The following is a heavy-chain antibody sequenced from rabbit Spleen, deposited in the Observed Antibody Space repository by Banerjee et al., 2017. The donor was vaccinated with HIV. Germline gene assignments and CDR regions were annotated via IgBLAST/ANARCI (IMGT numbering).Heavy chain of an antibody. Sequence: QEQLVESGGGLVQPEGSLTLTCKASGFDFSSNAMCWVRQAPGKGLEWIGDIYPVFGITNYANSVKGRFTISSDNAQNTVDLQMTSLTAADTATYFCARDTGSSFSSYGMDLWGQGTLVTVS. CDR2: IYPVFGIT. CDR1: GFDFSSNA. D-gene: IGHD8-1*01. V-gene: IGHV1S47*01. CDR3: ARDTGSSFSSYGMDL. J-gene: IGHJ6*01.